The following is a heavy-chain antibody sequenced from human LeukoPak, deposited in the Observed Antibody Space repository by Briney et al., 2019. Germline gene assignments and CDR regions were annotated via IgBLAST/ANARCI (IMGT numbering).Heavy chain of an antibody. D-gene: IGHD3-10*01. Sequence: GGSLRLSCVASGFTFSGYGMHWVRQAPGKGLEWVAVMSYDGRIKYYADSVMGRFTISRDSSKNTLYLQMNSPRVEDTAVYYCARDGDTAIRGVNFDYWGQGTLVTVSS. CDR2: MSYDGRIK. CDR1: GFTFSGYG. V-gene: IGHV3-30*19. J-gene: IGHJ4*02. CDR3: ARDGDTAIRGVNFDY.